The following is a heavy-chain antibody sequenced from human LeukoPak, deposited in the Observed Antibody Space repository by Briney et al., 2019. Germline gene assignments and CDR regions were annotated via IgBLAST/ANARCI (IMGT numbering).Heavy chain of an antibody. Sequence: GGSLRLSCAASGFTFSNAWMSWVRQAPGKGLEWVGRIKSKTDGGTTDYAAPVKGRFTISRDDSKNTLYLQMNSLKTEDTAVYYCTRQRGSTSLFYYFDYWGQGTLVTVSS. D-gene: IGHD2-2*01. V-gene: IGHV3-15*01. CDR3: TRQRGSTSLFYYFDY. CDR2: IKSKTDGGTT. J-gene: IGHJ4*02. CDR1: GFTFSNAW.